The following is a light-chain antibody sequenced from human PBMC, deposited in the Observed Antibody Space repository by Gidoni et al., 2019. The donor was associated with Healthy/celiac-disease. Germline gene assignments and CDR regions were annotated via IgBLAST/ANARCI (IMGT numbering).Light chain of an antibody. Sequence: QSVLTQPPSVSGAPAQSVTISCTGSSSNIGAGYDVHWSQQLPGTAPKLLIYGNSNRPSGVPDLFSGSKSGTSASLAITGLQAEDEADYYCQSYDSSLSVFYVFGTGTKVTVL. CDR1: SSNIGAGYD. J-gene: IGLJ1*01. CDR2: GNS. V-gene: IGLV1-40*01. CDR3: QSYDSSLSVFYV.